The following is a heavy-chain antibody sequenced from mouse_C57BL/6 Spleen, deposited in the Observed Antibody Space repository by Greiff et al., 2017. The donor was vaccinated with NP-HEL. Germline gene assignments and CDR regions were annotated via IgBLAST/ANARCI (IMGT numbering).Heavy chain of an antibody. Sequence: EVKVEESGGGLVQPKGSLKLSCAASGFSFNTYAMNWVRQAPGKGLEWVARIRSKSNNYATYYADSVKDRFTISRDDSESMLYLQMNNLKTEDTAMYYCVRHLGKEDWGQGTLVTVSA. CDR2: IRSKSNNYAT. CDR3: VRHLGKED. J-gene: IGHJ3*01. D-gene: IGHD4-1*01. CDR1: GFSFNTYA. V-gene: IGHV10-1*01.